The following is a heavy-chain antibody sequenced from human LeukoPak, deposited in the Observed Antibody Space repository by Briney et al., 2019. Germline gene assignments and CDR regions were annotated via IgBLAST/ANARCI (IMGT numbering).Heavy chain of an antibody. CDR3: ARDLGDYGSGSYFDY. V-gene: IGHV3-21*01. D-gene: IGHD3-10*01. CDR1: GLTFSYYS. CDR2: ISSTSSYI. J-gene: IGHJ4*02. Sequence: GESLRLSCAASGLTFSYYSMNWLRQAPGKGLEWVSSISSTSSYIYYADSVKGRFSISRDNAKNSLYLQMNSLRAEDTAVYYCARDLGDYGSGSYFDYWGQGTLVTVSS.